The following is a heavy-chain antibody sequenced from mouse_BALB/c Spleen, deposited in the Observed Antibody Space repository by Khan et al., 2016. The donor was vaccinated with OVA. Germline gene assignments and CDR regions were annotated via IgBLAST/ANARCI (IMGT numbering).Heavy chain of an antibody. CDR2: INPRNGYT. D-gene: IGHD2-14*01. CDR3: VRDGAYHRNDGWFAY. Sequence: QIQLVPSGAELARPGASVKMSCKASGYTFTSYTIHWIKLRPGQGLEWIGFINPRNGYTNYNQKFKDKATLTADKSSTTVYMQLSSLTSDDSAVYNGVRDGAYHRNDGWFAYWGQGTLGTVSA. V-gene: IGHV1-4*01. J-gene: IGHJ3*01. CDR1: GYTFTSYT.